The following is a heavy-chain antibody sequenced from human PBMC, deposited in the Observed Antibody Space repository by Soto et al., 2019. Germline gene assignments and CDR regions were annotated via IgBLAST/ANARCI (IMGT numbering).Heavy chain of an antibody. CDR2: ISAYNGNT. V-gene: IGHV1-18*01. CDR1: GYTFTIYC. CDR3: ARGFSGYDLYYYYLDV. D-gene: IGHD5-12*01. Sequence: GASVKVSCKASGYTFTIYCISWVRQAPGQGLEWMGWISAYNGNTNYAQKLQGRVTMTTNTSISTAYMELSSLRSEDTAVYYCARGFSGYDLYYYYLDVWGKGTTVTVSS. J-gene: IGHJ6*03.